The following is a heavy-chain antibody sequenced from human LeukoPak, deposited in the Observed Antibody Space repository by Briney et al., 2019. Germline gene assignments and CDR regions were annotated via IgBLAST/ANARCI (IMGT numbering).Heavy chain of an antibody. D-gene: IGHD4-17*01. J-gene: IGHJ4*02. CDR3: AHGGYPLTY. V-gene: IGHV3-66*01. CDR2: IYANGDT. CDR1: GLTISNNY. Sequence: GGSLRLSCVASGLTISNNYWHWVRQAPGKRLEWVSIIYANGDTLYAASVRGRFTFSRDNSKNTLYLQMNSLRAEDTAVYYCAHGGYPLTYWGQGTLVTVSS.